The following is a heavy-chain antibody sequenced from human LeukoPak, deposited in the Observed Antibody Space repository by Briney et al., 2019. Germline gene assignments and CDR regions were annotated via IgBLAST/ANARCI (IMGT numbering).Heavy chain of an antibody. Sequence: ASVKVSCQASGSTFTSYAMHWVRQAPGQRLEWMGWINAGNGNTKYSQKFQGRVTITRDTSASTAYMELSSLRSEDTAVYYCARAPALVGATTAFDYWGQGTLVTVSS. J-gene: IGHJ4*02. CDR2: INAGNGNT. CDR3: ARAPALVGATTAFDY. D-gene: IGHD1-26*01. V-gene: IGHV1-3*01. CDR1: GSTFTSYA.